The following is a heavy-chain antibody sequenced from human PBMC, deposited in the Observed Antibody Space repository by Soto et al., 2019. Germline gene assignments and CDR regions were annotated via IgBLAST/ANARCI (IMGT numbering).Heavy chain of an antibody. CDR1: GFTFSSYD. CDR3: ARSPPGGYPYYYGMDV. CDR2: IGTAGDT. V-gene: IGHV3-13*04. Sequence: GGSLRLSCAASGFTFSSYDLQWVRQATGKGLEWVSAIGTAGDTYYPGSVKGRFTISRENAKNSLYLQMNSLRAGDTAVYYCARSPPGGYPYYYGMDVWGQGTTVTVSS. D-gene: IGHD3-22*01. J-gene: IGHJ6*02.